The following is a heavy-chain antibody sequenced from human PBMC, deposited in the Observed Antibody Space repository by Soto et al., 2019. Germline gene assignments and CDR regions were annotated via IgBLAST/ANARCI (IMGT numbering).Heavy chain of an antibody. J-gene: IGHJ4*02. CDR2: IYYSGST. Sequence: SETLSLTCTVSGGSISSGDYYWSWIRQPPGKGLEWIGYIYYSGSTYYNPSLKSRVTISVDTSKNQFSLKLSSVTAADTAVYYCARSRARFLEWLFRESYDYWGQGTLVTVSS. V-gene: IGHV4-30-4*01. D-gene: IGHD3-3*01. CDR1: GGSISSGDYY. CDR3: ARSRARFLEWLFRESYDY.